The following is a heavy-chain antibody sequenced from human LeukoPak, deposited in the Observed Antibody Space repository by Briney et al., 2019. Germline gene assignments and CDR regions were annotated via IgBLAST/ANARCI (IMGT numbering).Heavy chain of an antibody. Sequence: PSETLSLTCTGSGGSITSFYWSWIRQPPGNGLEGFGYIYYSGSTNYNPSLKSRVTISVDTSKNQFSLKRSSVTAADTAVYYCARLTGIAAAGDYWGQGTLVTVSS. CDR2: IYYSGST. V-gene: IGHV4-59*08. CDR1: GGSITSFY. D-gene: IGHD6-13*01. CDR3: ARLTGIAAAGDY. J-gene: IGHJ4*02.